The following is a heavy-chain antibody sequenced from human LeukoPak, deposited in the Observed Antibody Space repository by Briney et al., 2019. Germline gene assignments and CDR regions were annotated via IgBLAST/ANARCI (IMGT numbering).Heavy chain of an antibody. CDR2: IYSNGNA. CDR1: GGSISSYY. D-gene: IGHD6-25*01. CDR3: ARGSDDAFDI. Sequence: SETLSLTCTVSGGSISSYYWSWIRQPAGKGLEWIGRIYSNGNAYYNPSLKSRATMSIDTAKNQFSLKLTSVTAADTAVYFCARGSDDAFDIWGQGTMVTVSS. J-gene: IGHJ3*02. V-gene: IGHV4-4*07.